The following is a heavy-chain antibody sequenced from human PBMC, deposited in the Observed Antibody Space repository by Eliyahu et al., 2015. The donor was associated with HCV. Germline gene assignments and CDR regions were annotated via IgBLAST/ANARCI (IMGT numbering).Heavy chain of an antibody. CDR2: ISSSSSYI. CDR3: ARQYNYYDSSGYYPFCFDY. CDR1: GFTFSSYS. Sequence: EVQLVESGGGLVKPGGSLRLSCAASGFTFSSYSMNWVRQAPGKGLEWVSSISSSSSYIYYADSVKGRFTISRDNAKNSLYLQMNSLRAEDTAVYYCARQYNYYDSSGYYPFCFDYWGQGTLVTVSS. V-gene: IGHV3-21*01. D-gene: IGHD3-22*01. J-gene: IGHJ4*02.